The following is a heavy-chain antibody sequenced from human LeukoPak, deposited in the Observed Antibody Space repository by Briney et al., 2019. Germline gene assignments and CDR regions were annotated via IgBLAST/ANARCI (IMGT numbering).Heavy chain of an antibody. CDR1: GFTFSSYA. CDR2: ISGSGGST. D-gene: IGHD6-13*01. CDR3: AKGFAAAGTQRTFQVPYYYYGMDV. Sequence: GGSLRLSCAASGFTFSSYAMSWVRQAPGKGREWVSAISGSGGSTYYADSVKGRFTISRDNSKNTLYLQMNSLRAEDTAVYYCAKGFAAAGTQRTFQVPYYYYGMDVWGQGTTVTVSS. V-gene: IGHV3-23*01. J-gene: IGHJ6*02.